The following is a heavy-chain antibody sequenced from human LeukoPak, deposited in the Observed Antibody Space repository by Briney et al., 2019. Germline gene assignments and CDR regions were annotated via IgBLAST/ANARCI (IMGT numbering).Heavy chain of an antibody. CDR1: GFTVSSNY. Sequence: GGSLRLSCAASGFTVSSNYMSWVRQAPGKGLEWVSVIYSGGSTYYADSVKGRFTISRDNSKNTLYLQMNSLRAEDTAVYYCARDSVLEWLFPYYYYYMDVWGKGTTVTVSS. D-gene: IGHD3-3*01. J-gene: IGHJ6*03. V-gene: IGHV3-53*01. CDR2: IYSGGST. CDR3: ARDSVLEWLFPYYYYYMDV.